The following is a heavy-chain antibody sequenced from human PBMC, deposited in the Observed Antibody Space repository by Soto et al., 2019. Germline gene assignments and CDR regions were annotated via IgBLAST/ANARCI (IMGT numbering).Heavy chain of an antibody. J-gene: IGHJ5*02. D-gene: IGHD1-20*01. Sequence: SETLSLTCTVSGGSISSYYWSWIRQPPGKGLEWIGYIYYSGSTNYNPSLKSRVTISVDTSKNQFSLKLSSVTAADTAVYYCARGGNWNDPGPHNWFDPWGQGTLVTVSS. CDR1: GGSISSYY. CDR2: IYYSGST. CDR3: ARGGNWNDPGPHNWFDP. V-gene: IGHV4-59*01.